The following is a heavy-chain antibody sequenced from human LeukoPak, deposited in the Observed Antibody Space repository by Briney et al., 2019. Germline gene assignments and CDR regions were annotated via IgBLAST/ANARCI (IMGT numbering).Heavy chain of an antibody. J-gene: IGHJ4*02. V-gene: IGHV3-30*03. D-gene: IGHD5-18*01. Sequence: PGRSLRLSCAASGFTFSSYGIHWVRQAPGKGLDWVAVISYDGSNKYYADSVKGRFTISRDNSKNTLYLQMNSLRVEDTAVYYCARDGDSAVATRVFDYWGQGTLVTVSS. CDR3: ARDGDSAVATRVFDY. CDR2: ISYDGSNK. CDR1: GFTFSSYG.